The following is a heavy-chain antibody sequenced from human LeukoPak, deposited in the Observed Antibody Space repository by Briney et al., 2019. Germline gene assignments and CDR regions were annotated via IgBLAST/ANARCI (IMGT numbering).Heavy chain of an antibody. J-gene: IGHJ5*02. V-gene: IGHV3-33*01. Sequence: GRSLRLSCAASGFTFSSYGMHCVRQAPGKGLEWVAVIWYDGSNKYYADSVKGRFTISRDNSKNTLYLQMNSLRAEDTAVYYCARERGWLNDYNWFDPWGQGTLVTVSS. CDR1: GFTFSSYG. D-gene: IGHD3-22*01. CDR3: ARERGWLNDYNWFDP. CDR2: IWYDGSNK.